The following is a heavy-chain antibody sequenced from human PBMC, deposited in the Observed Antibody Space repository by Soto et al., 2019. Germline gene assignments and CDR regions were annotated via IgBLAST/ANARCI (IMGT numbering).Heavy chain of an antibody. V-gene: IGHV4-31*03. J-gene: IGHJ6*02. CDR2: IYYSGST. CDR1: GGSISSGNYY. D-gene: IGHD3-10*01. Sequence: QVQLQELGPGLVKPSQTLSLTCTVSGGSISSGNYYWSWVRQHPGKGLEWIGYIYYSGSTFYNPSLKSRVTLSVDTSKNQFSLKLSSVTAADTAVYYCARDRGDGYNPYYYYGMDVWGQGTTVTVSS. CDR3: ARDRGDGYNPYYYYGMDV.